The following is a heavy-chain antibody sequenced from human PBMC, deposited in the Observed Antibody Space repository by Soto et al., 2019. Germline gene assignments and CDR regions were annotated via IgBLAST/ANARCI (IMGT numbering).Heavy chain of an antibody. V-gene: IGHV3-23*01. CDR2: IDHSGIDT. D-gene: IGHD2-8*01. CDR1: GFTFSSHT. Sequence: GGSLRLSCAASGFTFSSHTMSWVRQAPGKGLEWVSTIDHSGIDTYYPDSVRCRFTISRDNSRNTLDLQMNSLRAEGTALYFCVSWVSALFDYWGQGTLVTVSS. CDR3: VSWVSALFDY. J-gene: IGHJ4*02.